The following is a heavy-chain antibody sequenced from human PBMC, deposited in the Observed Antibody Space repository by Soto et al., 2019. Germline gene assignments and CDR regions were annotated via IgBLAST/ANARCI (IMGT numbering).Heavy chain of an antibody. CDR3: ARGWGLVS. D-gene: IGHD3-16*01. J-gene: IGHJ4*02. V-gene: IGHV1-69*01. Sequence: QMEQSGAEVRKPGSSVKVSCKPSGGSLTSYPMAWVRQAPGQGFEWMGGIIPIHGTTEYAQKFQGRVTMTADESTNRATLELTGVTSEDTAVYYCARGWGLVSWGQGTLVTVSS. CDR2: IIPIHGTT. CDR1: GGSLTSYP.